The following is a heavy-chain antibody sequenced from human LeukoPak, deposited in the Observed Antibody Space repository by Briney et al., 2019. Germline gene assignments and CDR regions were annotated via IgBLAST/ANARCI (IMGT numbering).Heavy chain of an antibody. J-gene: IGHJ5*02. Sequence: GGSLRLSCAASGFSFSSYWMHWVRQAPGKGLVWVSRINGDGSIATYADSVKGRFTNSRDNAKNTLYLQMNSLRAEDTAVYYCTRDLDGSGSYHWFDPWGQGTLVTVSS. D-gene: IGHD3-10*01. CDR2: INGDGSIA. CDR1: GFSFSSYW. V-gene: IGHV3-74*01. CDR3: TRDLDGSGSYHWFDP.